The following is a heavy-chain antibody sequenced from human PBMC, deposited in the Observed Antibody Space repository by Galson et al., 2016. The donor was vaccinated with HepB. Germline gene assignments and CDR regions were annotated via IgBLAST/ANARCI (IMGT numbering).Heavy chain of an antibody. CDR3: ARGTYGDYGAVDY. D-gene: IGHD4-17*01. Sequence: SLRLSCAASGFTFTSYAMSWVRQAPGKGLEWISAISGSGDNTYYAESVKGRFTISRDNSKNTLYLQMNSLRAEDTAVYYCARGTYGDYGAVDYWGQGTLVTVSS. CDR1: GFTFTSYA. J-gene: IGHJ4*02. CDR2: ISGSGDNT. V-gene: IGHV3-23*01.